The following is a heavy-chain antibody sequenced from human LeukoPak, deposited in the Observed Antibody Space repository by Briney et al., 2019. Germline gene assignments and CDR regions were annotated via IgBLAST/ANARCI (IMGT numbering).Heavy chain of an antibody. CDR2: VYLSGTT. V-gene: IGHV4-61*02. CDR1: GGSITSGDFY. D-gene: IGHD5-18*01. J-gene: IGHJ4*02. Sequence: PSETLSLTCTVSGGSITSGDFYWSWIRQPAGAGLEWIGCVYLSGTTNSNASLKGRVTISIDTSTNQFSLKLTSVTAADTAVYYCAREDSSGYYYFDSWGQGTLVTVSS. CDR3: AREDSSGYYYFDS.